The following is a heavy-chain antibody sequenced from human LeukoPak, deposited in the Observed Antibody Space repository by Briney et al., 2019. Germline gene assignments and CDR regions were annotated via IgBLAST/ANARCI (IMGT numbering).Heavy chain of an antibody. Sequence: PGGSLRLSCAASGFAFSSYGMHWVRQAPGKGLEWVAYIHYDSSTEDYADSVKGRFTISRDNSKNTLFLQMNSLRAEDTAVYYCAKDPRGSSGSLDYWGQGTLVTVSS. D-gene: IGHD6-19*01. CDR1: GFAFSSYG. CDR2: IHYDSSTE. J-gene: IGHJ4*02. CDR3: AKDPRGSSGSLDY. V-gene: IGHV3-30*02.